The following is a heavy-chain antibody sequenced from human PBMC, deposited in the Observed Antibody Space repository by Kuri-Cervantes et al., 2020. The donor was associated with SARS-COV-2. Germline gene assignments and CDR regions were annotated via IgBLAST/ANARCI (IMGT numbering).Heavy chain of an antibody. CDR2: INPNSGGT. J-gene: IGHJ6*03. CDR3: ARVAVGATHPNYYMDV. V-gene: IGHV1-2*02. D-gene: IGHD1-26*01. CDR1: GYTFTGYY. Sequence: ASVKVSCKASGYTFTGYYMHWVRQAPGQGLEWMGWINPNSGGTNYAQKFQGRVTMTRDPSISTAYMELSRLRSDDTAVYYCARVAVGATHPNYYMDVWGKGTTVTVSS.